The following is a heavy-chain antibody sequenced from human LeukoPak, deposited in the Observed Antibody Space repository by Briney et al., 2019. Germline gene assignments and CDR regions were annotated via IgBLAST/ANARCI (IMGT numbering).Heavy chain of an antibody. CDR1: GLIFSNAW. CDR3: AARYCTSLSCYDLY. V-gene: IGHV3-15*01. Sequence: GGSLRLSCAASGLIFSNAWMTWVRQAPGTGLEWLGRIKSKTDGGTTEYAVPVKGRFTISRDDSKNTLYLQMNSLKAEDTAVYYCAARYCTSLSCYDLYRGQGTLVTVSS. J-gene: IGHJ4*02. CDR2: IKSKTDGGTT. D-gene: IGHD2-2*01.